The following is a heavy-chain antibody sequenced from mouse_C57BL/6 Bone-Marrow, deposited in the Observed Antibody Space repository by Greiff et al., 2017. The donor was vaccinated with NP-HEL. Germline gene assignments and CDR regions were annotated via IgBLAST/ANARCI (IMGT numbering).Heavy chain of an antibody. CDR3: ARAPTFYGNYFYYFDY. Sequence: DVMLVESGGGLVKPGGSLKLSCAASGFTFSSYAMSWVRQTPEKSLEWVATISDGGSYTYYPDNVKGRFTISRANAKNNLYLQMNHLKCEDTAMYYCARAPTFYGNYFYYFDYWGQGTTLTVSS. D-gene: IGHD2-1*01. CDR2: ISDGGSYT. CDR1: GFTFSSYA. J-gene: IGHJ2*01. V-gene: IGHV5-4*03.